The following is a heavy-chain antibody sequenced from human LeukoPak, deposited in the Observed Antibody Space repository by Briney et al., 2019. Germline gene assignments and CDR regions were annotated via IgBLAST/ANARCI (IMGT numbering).Heavy chain of an antibody. V-gene: IGHV4-61*02. CDR3: ARDVSGQQLVQSGIAFDI. CDR2: IYTSGST. Sequence: PSETLSLTCTVSGGSISSGRYYWSWIRQPAGKGLEWIGRIYTSGSTNYNPSLKSRVTMSVDTSKNQFSLKLSSVTAADTAVYYCARDVSGQQLVQSGIAFDIWGQGTMVTVSS. D-gene: IGHD6-13*01. J-gene: IGHJ3*02. CDR1: GGSISSGRYY.